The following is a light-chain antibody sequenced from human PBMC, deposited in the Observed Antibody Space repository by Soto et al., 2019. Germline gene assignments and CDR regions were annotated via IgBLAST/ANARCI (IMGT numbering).Light chain of an antibody. V-gene: IGKV3-20*01. J-gene: IGKJ1*01. CDR1: QNVANNY. CDR3: QQYGTSPWT. CDR2: GAS. Sequence: EIVLTQSPGTPSLSPGERATLSCRASQNVANNYLAWFRQKPGQTPRLLIYGASSRAAGIPDRFSGSGSGTDFTLTISRLEPEDFAVFYCQQYGTSPWTFGQGTKV.